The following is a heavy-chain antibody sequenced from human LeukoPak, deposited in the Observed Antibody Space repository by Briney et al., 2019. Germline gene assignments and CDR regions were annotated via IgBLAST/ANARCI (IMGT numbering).Heavy chain of an antibody. CDR3: STVGSGWNYVENYSYYYMDV. D-gene: IGHD1-7*01. CDR2: ISSSSSTV. V-gene: IGHV3-48*01. CDR1: GFTFSSYS. J-gene: IGHJ6*03. Sequence: GGSLRLSCAASGFTFSSYSMNWVRQAPGKGLEWVSYISSSSSTVYYADSVKGRFTISRDNAKNSLYLQMNSLRAEDTAVYYCSTVGSGWNYVENYSYYYMDVWGKGTTVTVSS.